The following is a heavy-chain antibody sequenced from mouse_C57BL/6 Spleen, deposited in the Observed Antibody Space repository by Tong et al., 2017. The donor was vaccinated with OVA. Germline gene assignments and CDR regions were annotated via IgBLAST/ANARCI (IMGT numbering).Heavy chain of an antibody. J-gene: IGHJ3*01. CDR3: ARGAAGAAWFAY. CDR1: GYTFTSYD. CDR2: IFPGDGST. D-gene: IGHD3-3*01. Sequence: VQLQQSGAELAKPGASVKLSCKASGYTFTSYDINWVRQRPEQGLEWIGWIFPGDGSTKYNEKFMGKATLTTDKSSSTAYMQLSRLTSEDSAVYFCARGAAGAAWFAYWGQGTLVTVSA. V-gene: IGHV1S56*01.